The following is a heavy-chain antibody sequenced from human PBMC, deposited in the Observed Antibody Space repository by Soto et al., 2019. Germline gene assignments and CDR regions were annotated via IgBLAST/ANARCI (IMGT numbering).Heavy chain of an antibody. Sequence: EVQLVESGGGLVQPGGSLRLSCAASGFTFSSYWMHWVRQAPGKGLVWVSRINSDGSSTSYADSVKGRFTISIDNAKNTLYLQMNRLRAEDTAVYYCVRTSLVVAAATREDYWGQGTLVTVSS. J-gene: IGHJ4*02. CDR1: GFTFSSYW. D-gene: IGHD2-15*01. CDR2: INSDGSST. V-gene: IGHV3-74*01. CDR3: VRTSLVVAAATREDY.